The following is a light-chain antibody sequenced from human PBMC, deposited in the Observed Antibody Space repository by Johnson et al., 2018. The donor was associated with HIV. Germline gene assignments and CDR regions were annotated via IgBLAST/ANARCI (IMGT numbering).Light chain of an antibody. J-gene: IGLJ1*01. CDR2: DNN. V-gene: IGLV1-51*01. CDR3: GAWDSTLNAYV. CDR1: SSNIGNNY. Sequence: QSVLTQPPSVSAAPGQKVTISCSGSSSNIGNNYVSWYQQVPGTAPKVLIYDNNKRPSGIPDRFSGSKSGTSATLGITGLQTGDEGDYFCGAWDSTLNAYVFGTGTKVTVL.